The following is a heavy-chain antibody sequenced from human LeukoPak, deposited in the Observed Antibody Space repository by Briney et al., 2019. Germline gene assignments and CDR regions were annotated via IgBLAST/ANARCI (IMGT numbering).Heavy chain of an antibody. D-gene: IGHD1-26*01. Sequence: GGSLRLSCAASGFTFSSYAMSWVRQAPGNGLEWVSAISGSGGSTYYADSVKGRFTISRDNSKNTLYLQMNSLRAEDTAVYYCAKGRGSYYLSWFDPWGQGTLVTVSS. V-gene: IGHV3-23*01. CDR1: GFTFSSYA. CDR2: ISGSGGST. CDR3: AKGRGSYYLSWFDP. J-gene: IGHJ5*02.